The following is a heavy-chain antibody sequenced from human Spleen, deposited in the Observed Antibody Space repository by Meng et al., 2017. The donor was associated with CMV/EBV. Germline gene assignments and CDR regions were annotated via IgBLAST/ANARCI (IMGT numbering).Heavy chain of an antibody. CDR2: VSAYNGNT. J-gene: IGHJ6*02. D-gene: IGHD1-1*01. CDR3: VRGGTLTERTYYYYGMDV. V-gene: IGHV1-18*01. CDR1: GYTFTSYG. Sequence: ASVKVSCKASGYTFTSYGISWARQAPGQGLEWMGWVSAYNGNTYYAQNLRGRVTMTTDTSTSTAYMELRSLRSDDTAVYYCVRGGTLTERTYYYYGMDVWGQGTTVTV.